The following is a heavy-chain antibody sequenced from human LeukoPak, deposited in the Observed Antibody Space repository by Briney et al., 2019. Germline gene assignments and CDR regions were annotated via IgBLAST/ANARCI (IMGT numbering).Heavy chain of an antibody. D-gene: IGHD3-10*01. CDR3: ARNVLGGDI. CDR1: GGSFSGYY. V-gene: IGHV4-34*01. CDR2: INHSGST. Sequence: SETLSLTCAVYGGSFSGYYWSWIRQPPGKGLEWIGEINHSGSTNYNPSLKSRVTISVDTSKNQFSLKLSSVTAADTAVYYCARNVLGGDIWGQGTMVTVSS. J-gene: IGHJ3*02.